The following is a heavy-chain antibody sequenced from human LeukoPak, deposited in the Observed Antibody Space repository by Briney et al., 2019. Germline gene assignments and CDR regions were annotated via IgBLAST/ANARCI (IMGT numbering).Heavy chain of an antibody. Sequence: PSETLSLPCTVSGGSISSYYWSWIRQPPGKGLEWIGYIYYSGSTNYNPSLKSRVTISVDTSKNQFSLKLSSVTAADTAVYYCAGTIAAAGPMFDPWGQGTLVTVSS. CDR3: AGTIAAAGPMFDP. CDR2: IYYSGST. V-gene: IGHV4-59*01. J-gene: IGHJ5*02. CDR1: GGSISSYY. D-gene: IGHD6-13*01.